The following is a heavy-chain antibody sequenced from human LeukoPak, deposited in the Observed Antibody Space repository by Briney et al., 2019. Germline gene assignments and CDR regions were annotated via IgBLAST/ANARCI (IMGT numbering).Heavy chain of an antibody. CDR1: GYTFNGHY. CDR2: INPNSGGT. J-gene: IGHJ4*02. CDR3: ARTSAYGSSWHSY. Sequence: GASVKVSCKASGYTFNGHYMHWVRQAPGQGLEWMGWINPNSGGTNYARKFQGRVTMTRDTSVSTAYMELSRLRSDDTAVYYCARTSAYGSSWHSYWGQGTLVTVSS. V-gene: IGHV1-2*02. D-gene: IGHD6-13*01.